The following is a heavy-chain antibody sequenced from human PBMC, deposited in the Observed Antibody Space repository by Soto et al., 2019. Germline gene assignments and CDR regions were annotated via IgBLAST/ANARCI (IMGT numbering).Heavy chain of an antibody. Sequence: EVQLLESGGGLVQPGGSLRLSCAAAGFTFSIYAMSWVRQAPGKGLEWVSAISGSGGSTYYADSVKGRFTISRDNSKNTLYLQMNSLRADDTAVYYCAKATRGGAATLIRDYLVQGTLVTVSS. CDR2: ISGSGGST. D-gene: IGHD1-26*01. CDR3: AKATRGGAATLIRDY. V-gene: IGHV3-23*01. CDR1: GFTFSIYA. J-gene: IGHJ4*02.